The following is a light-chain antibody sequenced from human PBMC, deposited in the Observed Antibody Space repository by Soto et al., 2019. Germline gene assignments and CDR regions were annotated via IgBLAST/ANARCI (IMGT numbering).Light chain of an antibody. CDR1: SSDVGGYDY. CDR2: EVT. V-gene: IGLV2-8*01. Sequence: QSALTQPPSASGSPGQSVTISCTGTSSDVGGYDYVSWYQQYPGKAPKLIIYEVTKRPSGVPNRFSGSKSGNTASLTVSRHQAEDEADYRSSSAAGSSTVFGGGTKLTVL. J-gene: IGLJ2*01. CDR3: SSAAGSSTV.